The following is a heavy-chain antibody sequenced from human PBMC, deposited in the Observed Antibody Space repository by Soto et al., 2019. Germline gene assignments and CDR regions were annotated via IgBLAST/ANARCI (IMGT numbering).Heavy chain of an antibody. D-gene: IGHD3-10*01. CDR1: GFTLSSYD. V-gene: IGHV3-13*01. CDR2: IGTAGHA. J-gene: IGHJ3*02. Sequence: EVQLVESGGGLLQAGGSLRLSCAASGFTLSSYDMHWVRQATGKGLEWVSVIGTAGHAYYAGSVKGRFTITRENDKNSLYLQMNSLRDGATAVYYCARGGWFGDQYSDAFDIWGQGTMVTVSS. CDR3: ARGGWFGDQYSDAFDI.